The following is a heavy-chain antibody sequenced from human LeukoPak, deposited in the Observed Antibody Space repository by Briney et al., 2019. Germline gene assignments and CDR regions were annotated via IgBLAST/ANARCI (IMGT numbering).Heavy chain of an antibody. V-gene: IGHV1-18*04. CDR2: ISGYNGNT. D-gene: IGHD6-19*01. J-gene: IGHJ4*02. CDR3: ARVGSGWFLDY. Sequence: PGGSLRLSCAASGFIFSDAWLSWVRQAPGQGLEWMGWISGYNGNTNYAQKLQGRVTMTTDTSTSTAYMELRSLRSDDTAVYYCARVGSGWFLDYWGQGTLVTVSS. CDR1: GFIFSDAW.